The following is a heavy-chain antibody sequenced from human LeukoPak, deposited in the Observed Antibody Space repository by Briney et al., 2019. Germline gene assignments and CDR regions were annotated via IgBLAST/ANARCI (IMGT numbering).Heavy chain of an antibody. CDR1: GFTFSSYG. Sequence: GGSLRLSCAASGFTFSSYGMHWVRQAPGKGLEWMGVIRYGGSNEYYADSLKGRFSISRDNSKNTLYMELNSLRAEDTAVYYCAKSERVYAMLVDCWGQGTLVTVSS. V-gene: IGHV3-33*06. D-gene: IGHD2-8*01. CDR2: IRYGGSNE. J-gene: IGHJ4*02. CDR3: AKSERVYAMLVDC.